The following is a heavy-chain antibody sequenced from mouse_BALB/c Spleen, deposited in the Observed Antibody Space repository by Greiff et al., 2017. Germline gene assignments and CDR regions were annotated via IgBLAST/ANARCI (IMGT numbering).Heavy chain of an antibody. CDR3: ARQGHYNDSNPSLAY. CDR2: ISNGGGST. V-gene: IGHV5-12-2*01. J-gene: IGHJ3*01. CDR1: GFTFSSYT. D-gene: IGHD1-1*01. Sequence: EVNLVESGGGLVQPGGSLKLSCAASGFTFSSYTMSWVRQTPEKRLEWVAYISNGGGSTYYPDTVKGRFTISRDNAKNTLYLQMSSLKSEDTAMYYCARQGHYNDSNPSLAYWGQGTLVTVSA.